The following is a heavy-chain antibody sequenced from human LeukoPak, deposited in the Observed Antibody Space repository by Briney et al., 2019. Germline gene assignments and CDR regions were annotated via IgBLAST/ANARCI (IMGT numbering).Heavy chain of an antibody. CDR1: GGTFSTYS. Sequence: SVKVSCKASGGTFSTYSITWVRQAPGQGLEWVGRIIPILGVPNYAQKFQGRLTITADKSTSTAYMDLSSLRSEDTAVYYCARGGQVSTGAYFGYWGQGTLVTVSS. J-gene: IGHJ4*02. D-gene: IGHD1-26*01. CDR3: ARGGQVSTGAYFGY. CDR2: IIPILGVP. V-gene: IGHV1-69*02.